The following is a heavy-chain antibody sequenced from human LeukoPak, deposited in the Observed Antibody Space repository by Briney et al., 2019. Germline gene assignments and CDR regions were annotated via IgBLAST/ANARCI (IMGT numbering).Heavy chain of an antibody. CDR2: INSDGSST. Sequence: GGSLRLSCAASGFTFSSYWMHWVRQALGKGLVWVSRINSDGSSTSYADSVKGRFTISRDNAKNTLYLQMNSLRAEDTAMYYCAREIAYGDYVGMDVWGQGTTVTVSS. D-gene: IGHD4-17*01. CDR1: GFTFSSYW. J-gene: IGHJ6*02. CDR3: AREIAYGDYVGMDV. V-gene: IGHV3-74*01.